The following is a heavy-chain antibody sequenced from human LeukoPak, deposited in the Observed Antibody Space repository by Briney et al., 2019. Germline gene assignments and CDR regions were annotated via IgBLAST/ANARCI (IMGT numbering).Heavy chain of an antibody. Sequence: GGSLRLSCTASGFTVSSNYMSWGRQAPGKGLEWVSITYSGGSTYYSDSVKGRFTISRDNSKNTLYLQMNSLRPEDPAVYYCATQKGTVTTYSYYMDVWGRGTTLTVSS. CDR2: TYSGGST. J-gene: IGHJ6*03. CDR1: GFTVSSNY. D-gene: IGHD4-11*01. V-gene: IGHV3-53*01. CDR3: ATQKGTVTTYSYYMDV.